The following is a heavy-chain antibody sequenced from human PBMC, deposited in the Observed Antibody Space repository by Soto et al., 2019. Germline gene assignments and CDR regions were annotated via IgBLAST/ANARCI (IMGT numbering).Heavy chain of an antibody. Sequence: LRQAPGQGLEWMGGIIPIFGTANYAQKFQGRVTITADESTSTAYMELSSLRSEDTAVYYCAAIEISYGYWVQGTLVTVSS. CDR2: IIPIFGTA. D-gene: IGHD2-21*01. V-gene: IGHV1-69*01. CDR3: AAIEISYGY. J-gene: IGHJ4*02.